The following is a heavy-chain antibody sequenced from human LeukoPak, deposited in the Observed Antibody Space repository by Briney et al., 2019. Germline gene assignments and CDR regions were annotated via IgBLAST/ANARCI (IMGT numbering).Heavy chain of an antibody. V-gene: IGHV1-8*01. CDR3: ARGCPHGGNSSCWFDP. D-gene: IGHD4-23*01. CDR2: MNPDSGNT. Sequence: GASVKLSCKASGYTFTSYDINWVRQATGQGLEWMGWMNPDSGNTGYAQRFEGRVTMTRNTSISTGYMELSSLRSEETAVYYWARGCPHGGNSSCWFDPWGQGTLVTVSS. J-gene: IGHJ5*02. CDR1: GYTFTSYD.